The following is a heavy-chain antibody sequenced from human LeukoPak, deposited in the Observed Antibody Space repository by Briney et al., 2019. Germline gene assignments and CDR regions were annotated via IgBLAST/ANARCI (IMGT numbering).Heavy chain of an antibody. CDR1: GYTFTGYH. CDR2: ISAYNGNT. V-gene: IGHV1-18*04. J-gene: IGHJ4*02. Sequence: ASVKVSCKASGYTFTGYHMHWVRQAPGQGLEWMGWISAYNGNTNYAQKLQGRVTMTTDTSTSTAYMELRSLRSDDTAVYYCALRDGSFDYWGQGTLVTVSS. CDR3: ALRDGSFDY.